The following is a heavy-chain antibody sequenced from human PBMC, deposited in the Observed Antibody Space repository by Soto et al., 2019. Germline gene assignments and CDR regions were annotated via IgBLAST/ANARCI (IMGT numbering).Heavy chain of an antibody. J-gene: IGHJ3*02. D-gene: IGHD3-22*01. CDR1: GFTFTSSA. V-gene: IGHV1-58*01. Sequence: ASVKVSCKASGFTFTSSAVQWVRQARGQRLEWIGWIVVGSGNTNYAQKFQERVTITRDMSTSTAYMELSSLRSEDTAVYYCAAARYYYDSSCYYPGGAFDIWGQGTMVTVSS. CDR2: IVVGSGNT. CDR3: AAARYYYDSSCYYPGGAFDI.